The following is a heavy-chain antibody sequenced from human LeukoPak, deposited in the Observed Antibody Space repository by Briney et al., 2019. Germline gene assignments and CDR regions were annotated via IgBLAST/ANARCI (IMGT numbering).Heavy chain of an antibody. CDR3: ARLRRDYYFDY. CDR1: GFTFSSYW. CDR2: FNVDYSGT. D-gene: IGHD3-3*01. J-gene: IGHJ4*02. V-gene: IGHV3-74*01. Sequence: GGSLRLSCAASGFTFSSYWMHWVRQAPGKGLVLVSYFNVDYSGTNYADSVQGRFTISRDNAKSPLYLQMNSLRAEDTAVYYCARLRRDYYFDYWGQGTLVTVSS.